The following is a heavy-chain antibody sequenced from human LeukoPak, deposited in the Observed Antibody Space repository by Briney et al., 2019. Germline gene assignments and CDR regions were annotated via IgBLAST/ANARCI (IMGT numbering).Heavy chain of an antibody. J-gene: IGHJ3*02. CDR3: ARGFSSGRFGFDI. V-gene: IGHV1-2*06. CDR2: INPNSGGT. CDR1: GYTFRDYF. D-gene: IGHD6-19*01. Sequence: ASVKVSCKASGYTFRDYFMFWVRQAPGQGLEWMGRINPNSGGTKYAQKFQGRVTMTRGTSISTAYMELSGLRSDDAAVFYCARGFSSGRFGFDIWGPGTVVAVSS.